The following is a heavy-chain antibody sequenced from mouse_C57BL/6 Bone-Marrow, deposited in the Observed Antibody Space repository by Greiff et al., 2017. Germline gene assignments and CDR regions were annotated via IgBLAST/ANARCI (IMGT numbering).Heavy chain of an antibody. CDR2: IYPGSGST. CDR3: ARSGSSYPHWYFDV. Sequence: VQLQQPGAELVKPGASVKMSCKASGYTFTSYWITWVKQRPGQGLEWIGEIYPGSGSTNYNEKFKSKATLTVDTSSSTAYMQPSSLTSEDSAVYYCARSGSSYPHWYFDVWGTGTTVTVSS. J-gene: IGHJ1*03. CDR1: GYTFTSYW. V-gene: IGHV1-55*01. D-gene: IGHD1-1*01.